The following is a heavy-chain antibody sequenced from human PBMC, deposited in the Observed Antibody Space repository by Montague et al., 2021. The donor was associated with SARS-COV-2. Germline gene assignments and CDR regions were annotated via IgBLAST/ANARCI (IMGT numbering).Heavy chain of an antibody. D-gene: IGHD5-12*01. CDR1: GDSISSSSYY. V-gene: IGHV4-39*01. CDR3: ARHERQWLRLYPYYFDY. Sequence: SKTLSLTCTVSGDSISSSSYYWGWIRQPPGKGLEWIGSVYYSGYTYYXXXVKSRVTISVDTSKNQFSLKLSSLTAADTAIYYCARHERQWLRLYPYYFDYWGQGTLATVSS. CDR2: VYYSGYT. J-gene: IGHJ4*02.